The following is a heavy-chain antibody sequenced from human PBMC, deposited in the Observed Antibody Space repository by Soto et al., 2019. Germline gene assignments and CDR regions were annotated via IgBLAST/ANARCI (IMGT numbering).Heavy chain of an antibody. Sequence: QVQLQEPGPGLVKPSQTLSLTCTVSGGSISSGGYYWSWIRQHPGKGLEWIGYIYYSGSTYYNPSLKSRVTISVDTSKNQFSLKLSSVTAADTAVYYCAREEGSGQQNWFDPWGQGTLVTVSS. CDR3: AREEGSGQQNWFDP. V-gene: IGHV4-31*03. J-gene: IGHJ5*02. D-gene: IGHD3-10*01. CDR2: IYYSGST. CDR1: GGSISSGGYY.